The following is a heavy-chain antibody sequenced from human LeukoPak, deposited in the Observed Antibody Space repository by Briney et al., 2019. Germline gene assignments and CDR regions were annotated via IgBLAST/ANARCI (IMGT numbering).Heavy chain of an antibody. Sequence: PGGSLRLSCAASGFTFSSYNMNWVRQAPGKGLEWVSSISSSSSYIYYADSVKGRFTISRDNAKNSLYLQMNSLRAEDTAVYYCARNKHYYGSGSYYYWGQGTLVTVSS. V-gene: IGHV3-21*01. CDR2: ISSSSSYI. J-gene: IGHJ4*02. CDR3: ARNKHYYGSGSYYY. CDR1: GFTFSSYN. D-gene: IGHD3-10*01.